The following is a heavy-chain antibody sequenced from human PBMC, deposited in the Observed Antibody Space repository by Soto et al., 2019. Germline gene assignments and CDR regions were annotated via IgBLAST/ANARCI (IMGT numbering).Heavy chain of an antibody. CDR3: AKGAPISSSGYYYEAFDI. D-gene: IGHD3-22*01. J-gene: IGHJ3*02. CDR1: GFTFSSYA. Sequence: GGSLRLSCAASGFTFSSYAMSWVRQAPGKGLEWVSAISGSGGSTYYADSVKGRFTISRDNSKNTLYLQMNSLRAEDTAVYYCAKGAPISSSGYYYEAFDIWGQGTMVTVS. V-gene: IGHV3-23*01. CDR2: ISGSGGST.